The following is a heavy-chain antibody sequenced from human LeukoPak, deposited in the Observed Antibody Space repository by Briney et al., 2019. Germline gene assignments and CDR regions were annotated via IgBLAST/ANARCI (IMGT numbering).Heavy chain of an antibody. D-gene: IGHD1-20*01. CDR3: ARTYNWNYYYCYGMDV. CDR1: GGAFSGYY. V-gene: IGHV4-34*01. Sequence: TSETLSLTCAVYGGAFSGYYWSWIRQPPGKGLEWIGEINLSGSTNYNPSLKSRVTISVDTSKNQFSLKLSSVTAADTAVYYCARTYNWNYYYCYGMDVWGQGTTVTVSS. J-gene: IGHJ6*02. CDR2: INLSGST.